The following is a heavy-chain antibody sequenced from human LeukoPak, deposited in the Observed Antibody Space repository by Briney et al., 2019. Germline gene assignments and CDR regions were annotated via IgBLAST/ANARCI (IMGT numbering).Heavy chain of an antibody. CDR3: ARDIWGSGSYYFDY. V-gene: IGHV3-21*01. CDR1: GFSFSSYN. D-gene: IGHD3-16*01. J-gene: IGHJ4*02. Sequence: GGPLRLSCAASGFSFSSYNMHWVRQAPGEGLEGVSSISNNNNYIYYAASVKGRFTISRDNAKNSLYLQMNSLRAEDTAVYYCARDIWGSGSYYFDYWGQGTLVTVSS. CDR2: ISNNNNYI.